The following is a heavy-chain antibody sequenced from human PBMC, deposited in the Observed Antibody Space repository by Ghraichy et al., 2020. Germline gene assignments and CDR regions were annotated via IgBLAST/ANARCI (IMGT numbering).Heavy chain of an antibody. D-gene: IGHD3-10*02. CDR2: IHSSGHS. CDR3: ARLVYVSSADRNYVPPYYFDV. Sequence: SETLSLNCTVSDGSLNSFYWAWIRQPPGKGLEWIGYIHSSGHSNYNPSLKRRATISVDMSRSQFSLNLLSATAADTAVYFCARLVYVSSADRNYVPPYYFDVWGHGTLATVSS. CDR1: DGSLNSFY. J-gene: IGHJ4*01. V-gene: IGHV4-4*09.